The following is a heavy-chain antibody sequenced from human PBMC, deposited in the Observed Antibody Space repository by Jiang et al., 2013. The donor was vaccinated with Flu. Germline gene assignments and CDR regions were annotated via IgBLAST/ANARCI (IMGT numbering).Heavy chain of an antibody. Sequence: GSGLVKPSETLSLSCTVSGGSIISEKSYWGWIRQPPEKGLEWIGSIYYSGTTYYNPSLKSRVTISVDTSKKQFSLKLSSVTAADTAVYYCASQHWHHGVGSYYMSHWGQGTLVTVSS. CDR3: ASQHWHHGVGSYYMSH. D-gene: IGHD3-10*01. J-gene: IGHJ4*02. CDR1: GGSIISEKSY. V-gene: IGHV4-39*07. CDR2: IYYSGTT.